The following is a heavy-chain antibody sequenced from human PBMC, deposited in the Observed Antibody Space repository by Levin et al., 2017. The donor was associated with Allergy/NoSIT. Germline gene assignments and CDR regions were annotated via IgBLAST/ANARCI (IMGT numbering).Heavy chain of an antibody. Sequence: ASVKVSCKTSGYTFTTYVISWVRQAPGQGPEWMGWISPDNGNTNYAQKVQGRLTMTTDTSTSTAYMELRNLRSDDAAVYYCARGAVNVGVWVAASLDYWGQGTLVTVSS. CDR3: ARGAVNVGVWVAASLDY. CDR1: GYTFTTYV. J-gene: IGHJ4*02. D-gene: IGHD2-15*01. V-gene: IGHV1-18*01. CDR2: ISPDNGNT.